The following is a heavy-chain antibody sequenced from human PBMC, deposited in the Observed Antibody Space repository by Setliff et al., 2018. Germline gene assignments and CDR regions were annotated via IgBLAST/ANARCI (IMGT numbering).Heavy chain of an antibody. Sequence: GASVKVSCKVSGYTLTELSMHWVRQAPGKGLEWMGGFDPEDGETIYAQKFQGRVTMTEDTSTDTAYMELSSLRSEDTAVYYCATSVSWIQLVLYPQGHSEPFDYWGQGTLVTVSS. CDR3: ATSVSWIQLVLYPQGHSEPFDY. CDR2: FDPEDGET. CDR1: GYTLTELS. J-gene: IGHJ4*02. V-gene: IGHV1-24*01. D-gene: IGHD5-18*01.